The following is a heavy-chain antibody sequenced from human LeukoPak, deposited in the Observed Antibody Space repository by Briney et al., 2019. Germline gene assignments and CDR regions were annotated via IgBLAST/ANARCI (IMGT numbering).Heavy chain of an antibody. J-gene: IGHJ5*02. D-gene: IGHD4-23*01. CDR3: ARAHYGGNLGSWFDP. Sequence: SQTLSLTCTVSGGSISSGGYYWSWIRQHPGKGLGWIGYIYYSGSTYYNPSLKSRVTISVDTSKNQFSLKLSSVTAADTAVYYCARAHYGGNLGSWFDPWGQGTLVTVSS. CDR2: IYYSGST. V-gene: IGHV4-31*03. CDR1: GGSISSGGYY.